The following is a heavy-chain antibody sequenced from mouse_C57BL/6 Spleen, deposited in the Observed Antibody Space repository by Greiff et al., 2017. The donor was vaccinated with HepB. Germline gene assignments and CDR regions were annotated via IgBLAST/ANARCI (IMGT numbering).Heavy chain of an antibody. Sequence: VKVVESGAELVKPGASVKISCKASGYAFSSYWMNWVKQRPGKGLEWIGQIYPGDGDTNYNGKFKGKATLTADKSSSTAYMQLSSLTSEDSAVYFCARGAYYSNFDYWGQGTTLTVSS. CDR1: GYAFSSYW. D-gene: IGHD2-5*01. J-gene: IGHJ2*01. V-gene: IGHV1-80*01. CDR3: ARGAYYSNFDY. CDR2: IYPGDGDT.